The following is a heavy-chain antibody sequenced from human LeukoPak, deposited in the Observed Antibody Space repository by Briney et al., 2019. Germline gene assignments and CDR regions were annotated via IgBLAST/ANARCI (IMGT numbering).Heavy chain of an antibody. CDR1: GFTFRSYG. D-gene: IGHD1-26*01. J-gene: IGHJ4*02. CDR2: IWHDGSNE. CDR3: VKDRLGGIVGQLDH. V-gene: IGHV3-33*03. Sequence: PGGSLRLSCVASGFTFRSYGMHWVRQAPGKGLERVAVIWHDGSNEHYAASVKGRFAISRDNSKNTLSLQMNSLRVGASAVYYCVKDRLGGIVGQLDHWGQGTLVTVSS.